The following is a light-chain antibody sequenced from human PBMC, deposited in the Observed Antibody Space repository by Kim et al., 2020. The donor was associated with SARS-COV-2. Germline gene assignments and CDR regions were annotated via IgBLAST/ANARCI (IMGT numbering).Light chain of an antibody. CDR3: SSYTNTFTVV. CDR1: GSDVGGFNF. V-gene: IGLV2-14*03. Sequence: GQSLNISSTGTGSDVGGFNFLSWSQQHADQAPHPIIYCVRNRPSGVSNRFSGSKSGNTASLTIPGLQAEDEAEYYCSSYTNTFTVVFGGGTKVTVL. J-gene: IGLJ2*01. CDR2: CVR.